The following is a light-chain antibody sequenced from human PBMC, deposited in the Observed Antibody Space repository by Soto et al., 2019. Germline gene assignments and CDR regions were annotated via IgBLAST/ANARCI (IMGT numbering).Light chain of an antibody. CDR3: QSYDNSLSGYV. J-gene: IGLJ1*01. CDR1: SSNIGAGYD. V-gene: IGLV1-40*01. CDR2: GNS. Sequence: QSVLTQPPSVSEAPGQRVTISCTGSSSNIGAGYDVHWYQQLPGTVPKLLIYGNSNRPSGVPDRFSGSKSGTSASLAITGLQSEDEADYYCQSYDNSLSGYVFGTGTKVTVL.